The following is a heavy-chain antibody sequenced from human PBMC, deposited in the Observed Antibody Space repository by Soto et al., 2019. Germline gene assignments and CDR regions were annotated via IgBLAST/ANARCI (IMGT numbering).Heavy chain of an antibody. CDR1: GGSISSSSYY. Sequence: SETLSLTCTVSGGSISSSSYYWGWIRQPPGKGLEWIGSIYYSGSTYYNPSLKSRVTISVDTSKNQFSLKLSSVTAADTAVYYCASQAYSSWYDYYYYGMDVWGQGTTVTVSS. D-gene: IGHD6-13*01. J-gene: IGHJ6*02. CDR3: ASQAYSSWYDYYYYGMDV. CDR2: IYYSGST. V-gene: IGHV4-39*01.